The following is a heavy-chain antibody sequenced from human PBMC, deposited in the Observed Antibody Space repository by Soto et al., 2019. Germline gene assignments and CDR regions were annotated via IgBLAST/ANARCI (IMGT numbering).Heavy chain of an antibody. Sequence: EVQLVESGGGLVQPGGSLRLSCAASGFTFSTYSMNWVRQAPGKGLEWVSYISGDSSTIYYADSVKGRFTISRDNAENAMYLQVSSLGDEGTAVDYCGGGVGPVNDWGQGTRVTVSS. J-gene: IGHJ4*02. CDR2: ISGDSSTI. V-gene: IGHV3-48*02. D-gene: IGHD1-26*01. CDR1: GFTFSTYS. CDR3: GGGVGPVND.